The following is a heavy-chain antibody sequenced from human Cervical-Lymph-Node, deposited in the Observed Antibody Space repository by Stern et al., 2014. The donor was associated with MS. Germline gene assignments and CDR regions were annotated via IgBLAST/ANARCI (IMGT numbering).Heavy chain of an antibody. CDR1: GFTFDDYA. Sequence: EVKLVESGGDLVQPGRALRLSCAASGFTFDDYAIHWVRQAPGKGLEWGSGISWNSGRIDYAASGKGHLTIPRDNAESSLYLQMNSLRAEDTALYYCGKDGSGGGGSAVIEYWGQGTLVTVSS. J-gene: IGHJ4*02. D-gene: IGHD3-10*01. V-gene: IGHV3-9*01. CDR3: GKDGSGGGGSAVIEY. CDR2: ISWNSGRI.